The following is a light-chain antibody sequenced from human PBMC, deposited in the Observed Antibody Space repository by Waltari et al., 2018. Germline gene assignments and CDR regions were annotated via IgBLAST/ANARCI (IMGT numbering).Light chain of an antibody. CDR3: GTWDSSLSAVV. CDR2: DNN. CDR1: RSNIGHNY. V-gene: IGLV1-51*01. Sequence: SVLTQPPSVSAAPGQKVTISCSGSRSNIGHNYVSWYQQLPGTAPKLLIYDNNKRPSGIPDRFSGSKSGTSATLGITGLQTGDEADYYCGTWDSSLSAVVFGGGTKLTVL. J-gene: IGLJ2*01.